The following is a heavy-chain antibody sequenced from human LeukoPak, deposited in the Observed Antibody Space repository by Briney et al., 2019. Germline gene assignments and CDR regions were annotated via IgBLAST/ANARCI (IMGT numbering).Heavy chain of an antibody. D-gene: IGHD4-11*01. CDR1: GGSISSYY. J-gene: IGHJ6*03. Sequence: PETLSLTCTVSGGSISSYYWSWIRQPPGKGLEWIGYIYYSGSTNYNPSLKSRVTISVDTSKNQFSLKLSSVTAADTAVYYCARASEYSIENYYYYYMDVWGKGTTVTVSS. CDR2: IYYSGST. CDR3: ARASEYSIENYYYYYMDV. V-gene: IGHV4-59*01.